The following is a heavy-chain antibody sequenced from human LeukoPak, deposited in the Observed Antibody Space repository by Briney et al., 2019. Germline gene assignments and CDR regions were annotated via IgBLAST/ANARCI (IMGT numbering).Heavy chain of an antibody. D-gene: IGHD3-10*01. V-gene: IGHV1-2*02. J-gene: IGHJ4*02. Sequence: GSVKVSCKASGYTFTGYYMHWVRQAPGQGLEWMGWINPNSGGTNYAQKFQGRVTMTRDTSISTAYMELSRLRSDDTAVYYCARDNDWFGESPGDYWGQGALVTVSS. CDR3: ARDNDWFGESPGDY. CDR1: GYTFTGYY. CDR2: INPNSGGT.